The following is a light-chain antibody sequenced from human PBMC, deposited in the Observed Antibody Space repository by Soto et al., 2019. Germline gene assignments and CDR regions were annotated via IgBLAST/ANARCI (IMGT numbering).Light chain of an antibody. J-gene: IGLJ1*01. CDR1: SSDVGAYNF. CDR3: STYTSSNSPYV. CDR2: EVT. V-gene: IGLV2-14*01. Sequence: QSVLTQPASVSGSPGQSITISCTGSSSDVGAYNFVSWYQHHPGKAPKLILYEVTTHPSGVSSRFSGSKSGNTASLTISGLLADDEANYYCSTYTSSNSPYVFGTGTNVTVL.